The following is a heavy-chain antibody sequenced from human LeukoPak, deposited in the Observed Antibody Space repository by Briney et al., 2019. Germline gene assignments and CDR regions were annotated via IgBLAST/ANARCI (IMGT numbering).Heavy chain of an antibody. D-gene: IGHD6-13*01. V-gene: IGHV3-64*02. Sequence: GGSLRLSCAASGFTFNSYTMNWVRQAPGKGLESVSSIRSNSRGINYADSVKGRFTISRDNSKNTLYLQMGSLRAEDMAVYYCAREGAAASVDYWGQGTLVTVSS. CDR3: AREGAAASVDY. CDR1: GFTFNSYT. J-gene: IGHJ4*02. CDR2: IRSNSRGI.